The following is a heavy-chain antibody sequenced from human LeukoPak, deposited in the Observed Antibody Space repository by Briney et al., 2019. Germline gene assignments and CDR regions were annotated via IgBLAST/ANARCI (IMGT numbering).Heavy chain of an antibody. D-gene: IGHD3-3*02. Sequence: GGSLRLSCAASGFTFSSYGTHWVRQAPGKGLEWVAVISYDGSNKYYADSVKGRFTISRDNSKNTLYLQMNSLRAEDTAVYYCAKEGGDTLAFYYFDYWGQGTLVTVSS. CDR3: AKEGGDTLAFYYFDY. V-gene: IGHV3-30*18. CDR2: ISYDGSNK. CDR1: GFTFSSYG. J-gene: IGHJ4*02.